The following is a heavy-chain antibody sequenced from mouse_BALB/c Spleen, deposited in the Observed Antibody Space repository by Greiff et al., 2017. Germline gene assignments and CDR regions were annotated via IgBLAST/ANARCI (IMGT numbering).Heavy chain of an antibody. Sequence: EVKLMESGPGLVKPSQSLSLTCSVTGYSITSGYYWNWIRQFPGNKLEWMGYISYDGSNNYNPSLKNRISITRDTSKNQFFLKLNSVTTEDTATYYCARRGPYYYGSSLYFDVWGAGTTVTVSS. D-gene: IGHD1-1*01. CDR2: ISYDGSN. J-gene: IGHJ1*01. CDR3: ARRGPYYYGSSLYFDV. V-gene: IGHV3-6*02. CDR1: GYSITSGYY.